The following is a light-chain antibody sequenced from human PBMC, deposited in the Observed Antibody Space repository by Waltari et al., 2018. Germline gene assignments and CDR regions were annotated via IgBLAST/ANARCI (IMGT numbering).Light chain of an antibody. V-gene: IGLV1-51*02. Sequence: QSVLTQPPPVSAAPGQRVTLSCSGGSPNIGQHYVTLYRQFPGPAPKLLIYENTERPSGIPGRFSGSKSGTSATLDITGLQAGDEADYYCGTWDSSLSGAVFGGGTHLTVL. CDR3: GTWDSSLSGAV. CDR2: ENT. J-gene: IGLJ7*01. CDR1: SPNIGQHY.